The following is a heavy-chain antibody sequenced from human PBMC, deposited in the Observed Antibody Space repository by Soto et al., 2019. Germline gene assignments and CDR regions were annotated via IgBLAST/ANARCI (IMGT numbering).Heavy chain of an antibody. D-gene: IGHD3-3*01. CDR1: GFTVSNNY. Sequence: EVQLVESGGGLIQPGGSLRLSCTASGFTVSNNYMNWVRQAPGKGLEWVSVLYSGDKTYYADSVKGRFTISRDTSKNTLYIQMKSLRVEDTSMYYCARDYRASGNSLTWFDYWGQGTLVTVSS. CDR2: LYSGDKT. V-gene: IGHV3-53*01. J-gene: IGHJ5*01. CDR3: ARDYRASGNSLTWFDY.